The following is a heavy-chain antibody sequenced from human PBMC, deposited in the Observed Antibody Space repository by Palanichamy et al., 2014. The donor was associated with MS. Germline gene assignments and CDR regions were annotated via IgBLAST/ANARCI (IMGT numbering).Heavy chain of an antibody. V-gene: IGHV3-23*01. CDR3: AKGYSNYGYGMDV. CDR1: GFPLRSEA. CDR2: NSGSGNSA. J-gene: IGHJ6*02. Sequence: EVQLLVGLGEALVQPGGSLRLSCAASGFPLRSEAMSWVRQAPGKGLEWVSTNSGSGNSAYYADSVKGRFAISRDNSKNTLYLEMNSLRGEDTAVYYCAKGYSNYGYGMDVWGQGTTVTVSS. D-gene: IGHD4-11*01.